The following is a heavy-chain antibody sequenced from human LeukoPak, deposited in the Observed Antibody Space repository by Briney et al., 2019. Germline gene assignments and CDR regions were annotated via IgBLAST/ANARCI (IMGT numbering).Heavy chain of an antibody. D-gene: IGHD3/OR15-3a*01. Sequence: PGGSLRLSCAVSGFIFSNYRMQWVRQAPGKGLVWVSHINNDGRSRNYAESVKGRFAISRDNAKNTLYLQMNSLRAEDTAVYYCARESWAGFDYWGQGTLVTVSS. J-gene: IGHJ4*02. CDR3: ARESWAGFDY. CDR2: INNDGRSR. V-gene: IGHV3-74*01. CDR1: GFIFSNYR.